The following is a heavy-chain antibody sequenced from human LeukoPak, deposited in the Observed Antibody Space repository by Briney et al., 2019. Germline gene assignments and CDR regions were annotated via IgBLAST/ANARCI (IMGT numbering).Heavy chain of an antibody. Sequence: GESLKISCKGSGYSFTSYWIGWVRQMPGKGLEWMGIIYPGDSDTRYSPSFQGQVTTSADKSISTAYLQWSSLKASDTAMYYCARLGRGYYYSNPIDYWGQGTLVTVSS. CDR3: ARLGRGYYYSNPIDY. V-gene: IGHV5-51*01. J-gene: IGHJ4*02. CDR2: IYPGDSDT. CDR1: GYSFTSYW. D-gene: IGHD3-22*01.